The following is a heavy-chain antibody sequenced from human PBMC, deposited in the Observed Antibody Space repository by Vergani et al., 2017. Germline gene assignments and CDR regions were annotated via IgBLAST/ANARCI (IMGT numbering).Heavy chain of an antibody. CDR1: GCSITYGAFY. CDR2: INHSGST. D-gene: IGHD5-18*01. CDR3: ARGLRGYSYYY. Sequence: QLQLQESGPGLVKPSETLSLTCTVSGCSITYGAFYWSWIRQPPGKGLEWIGEINHSGSTNYNPSLKSRVTISVDPSKNQFSLKLSSVTAADTAVYYCARGLRGYSYYYWGQGTLVTVSS. V-gene: IGHV4-39*07. J-gene: IGHJ4*02.